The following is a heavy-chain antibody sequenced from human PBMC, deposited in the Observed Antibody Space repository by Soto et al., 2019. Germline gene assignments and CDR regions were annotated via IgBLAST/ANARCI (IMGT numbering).Heavy chain of an antibody. CDR2: IYYSGST. CDR1: GGSISSSSYY. D-gene: IGHD6-19*01. V-gene: IGHV4-39*01. J-gene: IGHJ6*02. Sequence: SETLSLTCTVSGGSISSSSYYWGWIRQPPGKGLEWIGSIYYSGSTYYNPSLKSRVTVSVDTSKNQFSLKLSSVTAADTAVYYCARLSSGWYVLSYYYGMDVWGQGTTVTVSS. CDR3: ARLSSGWYVLSYYYGMDV.